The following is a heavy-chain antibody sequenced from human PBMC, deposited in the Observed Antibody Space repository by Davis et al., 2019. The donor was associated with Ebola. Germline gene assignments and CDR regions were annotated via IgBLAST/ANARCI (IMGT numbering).Heavy chain of an antibody. D-gene: IGHD2-2*01. CDR2: VSHDGITT. Sequence: PGGSLRLSCAASGFTFSIYAMSWVRQAPGKGLEWVAVVSHDGITTYYADSVKGRFTISRDNSRNTLYLQMNSLRAEDTAVYYCARAHVLVPAASLDPWGQGTLVTVSS. V-gene: IGHV3-30-3*01. CDR3: ARAHVLVPAASLDP. J-gene: IGHJ5*02. CDR1: GFTFSIYA.